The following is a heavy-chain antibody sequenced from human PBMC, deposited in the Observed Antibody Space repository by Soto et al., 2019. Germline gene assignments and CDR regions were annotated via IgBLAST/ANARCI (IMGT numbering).Heavy chain of an antibody. D-gene: IGHD2-15*01. CDR1: GFTFSSYG. CDR2: IWYDGSNK. CDR3: ARDPAYCSGGSCSIYWYFDL. Sequence: QVQLVESGGGVVQPGRSLRLSRAASGFTFSSYGMHWVRQAPGKGLEWVAVIWYDGSNKYYADSVKGRFTISRDNSKNTLYLQMNSLRAEDTAVYYCARDPAYCSGGSCSIYWYFDLWGRGTLVTVSS. J-gene: IGHJ2*01. V-gene: IGHV3-33*01.